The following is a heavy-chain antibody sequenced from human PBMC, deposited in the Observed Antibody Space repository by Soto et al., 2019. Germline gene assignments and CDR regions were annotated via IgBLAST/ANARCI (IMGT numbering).Heavy chain of an antibody. V-gene: IGHV1-69*13. Sequence: ASVKVSCKASGGTFSSYAISWVRQAPGQGLEWMGGIIPIFGTTNYAQKFQGRVTITADESTSTAYMELSSLRSDDTAVYYCARKLNSSTSFDYWGQGTLVTVSS. CDR1: GGTFSSYA. D-gene: IGHD6-13*01. CDR2: IIPIFGTT. J-gene: IGHJ4*02. CDR3: ARKLNSSTSFDY.